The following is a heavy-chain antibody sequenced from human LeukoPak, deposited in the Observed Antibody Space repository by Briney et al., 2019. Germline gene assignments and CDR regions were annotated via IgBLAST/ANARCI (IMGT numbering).Heavy chain of an antibody. CDR2: IIPIFGTA. CDR3: AVYSSSRSGGKLHDY. J-gene: IGHJ4*02. CDR1: GGTFSSYA. V-gene: IGHV1-69*06. Sequence: SVKVSCKASGGTFSSYAISWVRQAPGQGLEWMGGIIPIFGTANYAQKFQGRVTITADKSTSTAYMELSSLRSEDRAVYYCAVYSSSRSGGKLHDYWGQGTLVTVSS. D-gene: IGHD6-13*01.